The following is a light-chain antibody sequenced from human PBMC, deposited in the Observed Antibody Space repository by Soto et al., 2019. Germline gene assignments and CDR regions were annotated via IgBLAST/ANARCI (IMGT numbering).Light chain of an antibody. CDR3: QQYNNWPPMYT. J-gene: IGKJ2*01. CDR1: QSVGSN. V-gene: IGKV3-15*01. CDR2: GAS. Sequence: EIVVAQSPATLSVSPGERATLSCRARQSVGSNLAWYQQKPGQAPRLLIYGASTRATGIPAWFSGSGSGTEFTLTVSSLQSEDCAVYYCQQYNNWPPMYTFGQGTKLQIK.